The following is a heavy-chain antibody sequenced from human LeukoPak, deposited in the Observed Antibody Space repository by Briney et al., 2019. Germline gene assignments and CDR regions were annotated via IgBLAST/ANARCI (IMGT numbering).Heavy chain of an antibody. CDR2: INHSGST. CDR3: ARYNSGFAKGWFDP. Sequence: SETLSLTCTVSGGSISSYYWSWIRQPAGKGLEWIGEINHSGSTNYNPSLKSRVTISVDTSKNQFSLKLSSVTAADTAVYYCARYNSGFAKGWFDPWGQGTLVTVSS. CDR1: GGSISSYY. J-gene: IGHJ5*02. V-gene: IGHV4-34*01. D-gene: IGHD5-12*01.